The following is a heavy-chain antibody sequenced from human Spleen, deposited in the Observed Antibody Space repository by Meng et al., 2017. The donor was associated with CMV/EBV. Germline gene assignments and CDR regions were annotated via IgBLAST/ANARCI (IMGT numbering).Heavy chain of an antibody. Sequence: ASVKVSCKASGYTFAGYYMHWVRQAPGQGHEWMGWINPNSGGTNYAQNFQGRITMTRDTSISTAYMELSRLRSDDTAVYYCARVQQPFIYYYGMDVWGQGTTVTVSS. CDR2: INPNSGGT. V-gene: IGHV1-2*02. CDR3: ARVQQPFIYYYGMDV. CDR1: GYTFAGYY. D-gene: IGHD6-13*01. J-gene: IGHJ6*02.